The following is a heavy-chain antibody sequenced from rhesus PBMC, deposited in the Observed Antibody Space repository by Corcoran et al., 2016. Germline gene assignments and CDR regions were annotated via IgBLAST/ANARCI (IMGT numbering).Heavy chain of an antibody. J-gene: IGHJ1*01. Sequence: QVHLQESGPGLVKPSETLSLTCILSGGSLITYSWTWIRHPPGKGLEWIGYVVSRTGRAFHTPSLNTRVTISTDPSKNQFSLRLTSVTVADTAVYYCARKEDGNGIIWGQGVMVTVSS. CDR1: GGSLITYS. CDR2: VVSRTGRA. V-gene: IGHV4S5*01. D-gene: IGHD4-29*01. CDR3: ARKEDGNGII.